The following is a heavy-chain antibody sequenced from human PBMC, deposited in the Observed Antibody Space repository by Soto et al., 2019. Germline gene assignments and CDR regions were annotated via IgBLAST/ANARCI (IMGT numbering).Heavy chain of an antibody. V-gene: IGHV3-15*01. CDR2: IKSKTDGGTT. Sequence: GGSVRLSCAASGFTFSNAWMSWVRQAPGKGLEWVGRIKSKTDGGTTDYAAPVKGRFTISRDDSKNTLYLQMNSLKTEDTAVYYCTTANGSAASPGSLWYYYYYMDVWGKGTTVTVSS. CDR3: TTANGSAASPGSLWYYYYYMDV. J-gene: IGHJ6*03. CDR1: GFTFSNAW. D-gene: IGHD2-8*01.